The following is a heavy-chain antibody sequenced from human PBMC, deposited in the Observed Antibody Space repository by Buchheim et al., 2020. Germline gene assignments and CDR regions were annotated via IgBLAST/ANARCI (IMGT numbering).Heavy chain of an antibody. Sequence: EVQLLESGGGLVQPGGSLRLSCAASGFTFSSYAMSWVRQAPGTGLEWVSAISGSGGSTYYADSGKGRFTISRDNSKNTLYLQMNSLRAEDTAVYYCAKDRIAARYYYYGMDVWGQGTT. CDR2: ISGSGGST. CDR3: AKDRIAARYYYYGMDV. D-gene: IGHD6-6*01. V-gene: IGHV3-23*01. J-gene: IGHJ6*02. CDR1: GFTFSSYA.